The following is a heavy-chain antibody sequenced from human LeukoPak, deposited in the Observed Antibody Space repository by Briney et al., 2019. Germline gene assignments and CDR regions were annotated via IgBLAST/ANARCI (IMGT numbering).Heavy chain of an antibody. CDR2: ISWNSRTV. CDR3: ATYPDYYGSGSHYN. V-gene: IGHV3-9*01. D-gene: IGHD3-10*01. Sequence: PGGSLRLSCAASGFAFHKYAMHGVPDAPGKGLERGSSISWNSRTVGHADSVKGRFTISIDNAMNSLSLQMNSLRAEDTALYYCATYPDYYGSGSHYNWGQGTLVTVSS. CDR1: GFAFHKYA. J-gene: IGHJ4*02.